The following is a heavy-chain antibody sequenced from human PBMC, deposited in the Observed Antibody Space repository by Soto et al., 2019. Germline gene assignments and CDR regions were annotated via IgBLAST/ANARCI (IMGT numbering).Heavy chain of an antibody. V-gene: IGHV4-39*01. CDR2: IYYSGST. D-gene: IGHD3-3*01. Sequence: PSETLSLTCTVSGGSISSSSYYWGWIRQPPGKGLEWIGSIYYSGSTHYNPSLKSRVTISVDTSKNQLSLKLSSVTAADTAVYYCARQITIFGVVRRTHFDYWGQGTLVTVSS. J-gene: IGHJ4*02. CDR1: GGSISSSSYY. CDR3: ARQITIFGVVRRTHFDY.